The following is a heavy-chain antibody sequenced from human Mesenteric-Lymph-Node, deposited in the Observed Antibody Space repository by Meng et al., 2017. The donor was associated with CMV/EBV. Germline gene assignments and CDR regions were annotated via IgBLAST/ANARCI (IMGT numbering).Heavy chain of an antibody. CDR2: IYYSGNT. CDR1: GGSISRSTYY. CDR3: ARALPDDFWSGGGGMDV. J-gene: IGHJ6*02. Sequence: SETLSLTCTVSGGSISRSTYYWGWIRQPPGKGLEWIGTIYYSGNTYYNPSLKSRVTISVDTSKNQFSLKLSSVTAADTAVYYCARALPDDFWSGGGGMDVWGQGTTVTVSS. D-gene: IGHD3-3*01. V-gene: IGHV4-39*01.